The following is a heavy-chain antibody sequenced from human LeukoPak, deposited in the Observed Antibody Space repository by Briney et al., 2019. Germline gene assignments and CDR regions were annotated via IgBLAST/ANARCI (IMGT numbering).Heavy chain of an antibody. CDR3: ARGGYYYDSSGYWGAFDI. D-gene: IGHD3-22*01. V-gene: IGHV4-59*01. Sequence: SETLSLTCTVSGGSISSYYWSWIRQPPGKGLEWIGYIYYSGSTNYNPSLKSRVTISVDTPKNQFSLKLSSVTAADTAVYYCARGGYYYDSSGYWGAFDIWGQGTMVTVSS. CDR2: IYYSGST. J-gene: IGHJ3*02. CDR1: GGSISSYY.